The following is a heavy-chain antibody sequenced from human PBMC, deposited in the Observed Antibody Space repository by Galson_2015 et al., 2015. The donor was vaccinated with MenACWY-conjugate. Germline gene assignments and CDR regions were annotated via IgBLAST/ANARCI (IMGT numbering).Heavy chain of an antibody. CDR3: AKDQVAAAMMGRYGY. Sequence: SLRLSCAASGFTFSTYAMSWVRQALGKGLEWVSGVSGSGESTYYADSVKGRFTISRDNSKNRLYLQMNSLRAEDTAVYYCAKDQVAAAMMGRYGYWGQGTLVTVSS. J-gene: IGHJ4*02. CDR2: VSGSGEST. V-gene: IGHV3-23*01. CDR1: GFTFSTYA. D-gene: IGHD2-21*02.